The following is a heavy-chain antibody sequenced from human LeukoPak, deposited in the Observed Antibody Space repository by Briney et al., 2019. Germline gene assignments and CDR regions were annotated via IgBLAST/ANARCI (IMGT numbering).Heavy chain of an antibody. D-gene: IGHD4-17*01. J-gene: IGHJ1*01. V-gene: IGHV4-34*01. CDR3: ARGHSPVTTKVSYFQH. CDR2: INHSGST. CDR1: GGSFSGYY. Sequence: SETLSLTCAVYGGSFSGYYWSWIRQPPGKGLEWIWEINHSGSTHYNPSLKSRVAILVDTSKNQFSLTLSSVTAADTAVYSCARGHSPVTTKVSYFQHWGPGTLVTVSS.